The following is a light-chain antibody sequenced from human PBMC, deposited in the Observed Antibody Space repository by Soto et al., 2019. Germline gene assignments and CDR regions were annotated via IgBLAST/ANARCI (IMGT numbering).Light chain of an antibody. CDR1: NSDVGTYEL. CDR3: CSYAASSALWV. V-gene: IGLV2-23*01. J-gene: IGLJ3*02. Sequence: QSVLTQPASVSRSPGQSITISCTGTNSDVGTYELVSWYQQHPGRAPKLMIYEGSKRPSGVSNRFSGSKSGDTASLTISGLQAEDEANYYCCSYAASSALWVFGGGTKVTVL. CDR2: EGS.